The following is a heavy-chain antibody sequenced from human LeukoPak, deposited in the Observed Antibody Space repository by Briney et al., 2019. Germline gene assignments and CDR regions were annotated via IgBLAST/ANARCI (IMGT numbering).Heavy chain of an antibody. V-gene: IGHV1-18*01. J-gene: IGHJ4*02. CDR1: GYTFTSYG. CDR3: ARDHIPSFDWLLYSFDY. D-gene: IGHD3-9*01. Sequence: ASVKVSCKASGYTFTSYGISWVRRAPGQGLEWMGWISAYNGNTNYAQKLQGRVTMTTDTSTSTAYMELRSLRSDDTAVYYCARDHIPSFDWLLYSFDYWGQGTLVTVSS. CDR2: ISAYNGNT.